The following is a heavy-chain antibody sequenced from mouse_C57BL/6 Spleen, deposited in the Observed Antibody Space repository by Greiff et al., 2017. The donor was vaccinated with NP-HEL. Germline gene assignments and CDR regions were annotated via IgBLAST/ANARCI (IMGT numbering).Heavy chain of an antibody. CDR3: ARLNYYGSSYFDV. V-gene: IGHV5-9*01. J-gene: IGHJ1*03. CDR1: GFTFSSYT. CDR2: ISGGGGNT. Sequence: EVQGVESGGGLVKPGGSLKLSCAASGFTFSSYTMSWVRQTPEKRLEWVATISGGGGNTYYPDSVKGRFTISRDNAKNTLYLQMSSLRSEDTALYYCARLNYYGSSYFDVWGTGTTVTVSS. D-gene: IGHD1-1*01.